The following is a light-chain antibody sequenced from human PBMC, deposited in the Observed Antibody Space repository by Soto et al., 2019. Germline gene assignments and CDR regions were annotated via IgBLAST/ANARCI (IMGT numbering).Light chain of an antibody. CDR3: LQEYRYPLT. J-gene: IGKJ4*01. V-gene: IGKV1-6*01. CDR2: AAS. CDR1: QGFRND. Sequence: AIQLTQSPASLSASVGDRVTITCRASQGFRNDLGWFQQKPGKAPKLLIYAASSLQTGVPSRFSGSGSGTYFTLTISSLQVEDFATYYCLQEYRYPLTFDGGTKVEI.